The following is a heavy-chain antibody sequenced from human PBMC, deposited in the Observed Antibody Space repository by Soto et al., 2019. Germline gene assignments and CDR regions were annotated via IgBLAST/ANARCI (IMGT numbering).Heavy chain of an antibody. V-gene: IGHV3-33*01. Sequence: LRLSCAASGFTFSSYGMHWVRQAPGKGLEWVAVIWYDGSNKYYADSVKCRFTISRDNPKNTLYLQMNSLRAEETAVYYCARDSYYGSWSYYDYYYYGMDVWGQGTTVTVSS. J-gene: IGHJ6*02. CDR3: ARDSYYGSWSYYDYYYYGMDV. D-gene: IGHD3-10*01. CDR2: IWYDGSNK. CDR1: GFTFSSYG.